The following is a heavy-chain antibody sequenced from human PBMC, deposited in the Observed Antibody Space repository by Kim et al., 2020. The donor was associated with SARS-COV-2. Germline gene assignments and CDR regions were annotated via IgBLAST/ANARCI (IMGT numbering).Heavy chain of an antibody. J-gene: IGHJ4*02. CDR3: ARTGSVRGNYFDY. Sequence: GGSLRLSCAASGFTFSSYEMNWVRQAPGKGLEWVSDISSRGRNKYYADSVKGRFTISRDNAKNSVYLQMNSLRAEDTAVYYCARTGSVRGNYFDYWGQGILVTVSS. V-gene: IGHV3-48*03. CDR1: GFTFSSYE. CDR2: ISSRGRNK. D-gene: IGHD2-15*01.